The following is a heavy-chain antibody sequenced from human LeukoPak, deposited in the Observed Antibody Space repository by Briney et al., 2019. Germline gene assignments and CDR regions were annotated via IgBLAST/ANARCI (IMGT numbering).Heavy chain of an antibody. Sequence: SVNVSCTASGYTFTSYYMHWVRQAPGQGLEWMGIINPSGGSTSYAQKFQGRVTMTRDTSTSTVYMELSSLRSEDTAVYYCARERQYQLLGGDAFDIWGQGTMVTVSS. CDR3: ARERQYQLLGGDAFDI. CDR2: INPSGGST. V-gene: IGHV1-46*01. J-gene: IGHJ3*02. D-gene: IGHD2-2*01. CDR1: GYTFTSYY.